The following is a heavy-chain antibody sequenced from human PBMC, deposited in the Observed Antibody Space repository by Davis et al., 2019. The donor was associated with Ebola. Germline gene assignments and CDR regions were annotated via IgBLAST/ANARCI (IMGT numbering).Heavy chain of an antibody. D-gene: IGHD2-8*01. CDR2: ISSSSSYI. V-gene: IGHV3-21*01. CDR1: GFTFSSYS. Sequence: GESLKISCAASGFTFSSYSMNWVRQAPGKGLEWVSSISSSSSYIYYADSVKGRFTISRDNAKNSLYLQMNSLRAEDTAVYYCARENVLMVYAIFDYWGQGTLVTVSS. J-gene: IGHJ4*02. CDR3: ARENVLMVYAIFDY.